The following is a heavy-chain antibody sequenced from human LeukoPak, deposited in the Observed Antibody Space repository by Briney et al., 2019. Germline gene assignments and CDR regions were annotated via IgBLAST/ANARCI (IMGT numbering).Heavy chain of an antibody. D-gene: IGHD5-18*01. V-gene: IGHV3-7*05. CDR1: GFTFSSYW. CDR2: IKQGGSEK. J-gene: IGHJ4*02. CDR3: AREAGIPPSTQQWPTSVDY. Sequence: GGSLRLSCVASGFTFSSYWMSWVRQAPGKGLEWVANIKQGGSEKYYVDSVKGRFTISRDNAKNSLYLQMNSLRAEDTAVYYCAREAGIPPSTQQWPTSVDYWGQGTLVTVSS.